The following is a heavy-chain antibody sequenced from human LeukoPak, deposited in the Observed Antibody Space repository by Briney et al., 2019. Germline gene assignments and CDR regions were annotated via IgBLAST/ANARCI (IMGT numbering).Heavy chain of an antibody. J-gene: IGHJ5*02. CDR3: ARRGYDILTGYLTWFDP. Sequence: SETLSLTCTVSGGSISSYYWSWIRQPPGKGLEWIGYIYYSGSTNYNPSLKSRVTISVDTSKNQFSLKLSSVTAADTTVYYCARRGYDILTGYLTWFDPWGQGTLVTVSS. CDR1: GGSISSYY. V-gene: IGHV4-59*08. D-gene: IGHD3-9*01. CDR2: IYYSGST.